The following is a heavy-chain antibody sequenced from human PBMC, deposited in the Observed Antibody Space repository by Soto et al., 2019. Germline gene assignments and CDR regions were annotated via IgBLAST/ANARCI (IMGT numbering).Heavy chain of an antibody. CDR1: GFTFNNYA. V-gene: IGHV3-23*01. Sequence: EVQLLESGGGLVQPGGSLRLSCAASGFTFNNYAMGWVRQAPGKGLEWVSSISGYGDSTYYPDSLKGRFAISRDNSKNTPYLQRNRLRVADTAVYYCTRDPDPAYWGQGTLVTVSS. CDR3: TRDPDPAY. CDR2: ISGYGDST. J-gene: IGHJ4*02.